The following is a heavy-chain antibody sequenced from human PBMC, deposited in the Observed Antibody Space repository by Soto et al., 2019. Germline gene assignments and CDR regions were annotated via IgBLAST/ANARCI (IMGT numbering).Heavy chain of an antibody. CDR1: GGFISDYY. J-gene: IGHJ5*02. V-gene: IGHV4-59*01. Sequence: SETLSLTCTVSGGFISDYYWSWIRQPPGKGLEWIGYIYYSGSTNYNPSLKSRVTISVDTSKNQVSLKLTSVTTADTAVYYCARGPGIAAAGSPSDPWGQGTLVTVSS. D-gene: IGHD6-13*01. CDR2: IYYSGST. CDR3: ARGPGIAAAGSPSDP.